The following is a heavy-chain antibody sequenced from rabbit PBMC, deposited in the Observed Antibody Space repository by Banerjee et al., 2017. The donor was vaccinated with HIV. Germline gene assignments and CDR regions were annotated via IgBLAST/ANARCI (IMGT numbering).Heavy chain of an antibody. CDR3: ARGYAGSGYFNYFNF. CDR2: IYGGSGST. V-gene: IGHV1S45*01. D-gene: IGHD8-1*01. CDR1: GFSFSSSYY. J-gene: IGHJ4*01. Sequence: QEQLEESGGDLVKPGASLTLTCTASGFSFSSSYYMCWVRQAPGKGLEWIASIYGGSGSTYYASWAKGRFTISKTSSTTVTLQMTSLTAADTATYFCARGYAGSGYFNYFNFWGQGTLVTVS.